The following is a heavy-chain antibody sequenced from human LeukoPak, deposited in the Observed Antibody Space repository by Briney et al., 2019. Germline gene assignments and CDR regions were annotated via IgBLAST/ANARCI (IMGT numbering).Heavy chain of an antibody. CDR3: AKGHTSLAP. CDR1: GFSFTTSW. Sequence: GGSLGLSCAASGFSFTTSWMSWVRQAPGKGLEWVASIEQDGSEEYYVDSVKGRFTISRDNAKNSLFLQMNSLRAEDTAVYYCAKGHTSLAPGGQGALVTVSS. J-gene: IGHJ4*02. D-gene: IGHD5-18*01. CDR2: IEQDGSEE. V-gene: IGHV3-7*01.